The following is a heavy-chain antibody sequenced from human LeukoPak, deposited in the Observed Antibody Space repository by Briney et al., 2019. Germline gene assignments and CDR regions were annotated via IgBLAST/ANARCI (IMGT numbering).Heavy chain of an antibody. CDR3: ARVGSDSRSSYFDY. Sequence: GGSLRLSCAASGFTFSSYDMHWVRQATGKGLEWVSAIDTAADTYYPGSVKGRFTISRENAKNSLYLQMNSLRAGDTAVYYCARVGSDSRSSYFDYWGQETLVTVSS. D-gene: IGHD3-22*01. V-gene: IGHV3-13*01. CDR2: IDTAADT. J-gene: IGHJ4*02. CDR1: GFTFSSYD.